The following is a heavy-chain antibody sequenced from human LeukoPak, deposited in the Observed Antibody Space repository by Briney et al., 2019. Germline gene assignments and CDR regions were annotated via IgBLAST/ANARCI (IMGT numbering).Heavy chain of an antibody. CDR3: AGRTAAQDYYMDV. CDR2: IYSVGSS. J-gene: IGHJ6*03. CDR1: GFTISINY. D-gene: IGHD5-18*01. V-gene: IGHV3-53*01. Sequence: PGGSLRLSCVASGFTISINYMSWVRQAPGKGLVWVSVIYSVGSSWYADSVKGRFTISRDNAKNTLYLQMNSLRADDTAVYFCAGRTAAQDYYMDVWGKGTTVTISS.